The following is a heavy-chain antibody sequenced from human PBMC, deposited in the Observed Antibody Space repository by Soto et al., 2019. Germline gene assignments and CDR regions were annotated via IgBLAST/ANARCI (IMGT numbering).Heavy chain of an antibody. V-gene: IGHV1-2*04. CDR1: GYTFTGYY. D-gene: IGHD7-27*01. CDR3: ARDDDNWGPSYYFDY. CDR2: INPNSGGT. Sequence: ASVKVSCKASGYTFTGYYMHWVRQAPGQGLEWMGWINPNSGGTNYAQKFQGWVTMTRDTSISTAYMELSRLRSDDTAVYYCARDDDNWGPSYYFDYWGQGTLVTVSS. J-gene: IGHJ4*02.